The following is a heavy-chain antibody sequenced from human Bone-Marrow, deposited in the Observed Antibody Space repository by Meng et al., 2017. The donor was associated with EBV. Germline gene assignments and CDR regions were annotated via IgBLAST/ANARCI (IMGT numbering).Heavy chain of an antibody. J-gene: IGHJ4*02. CDR1: GFTFSSYN. V-gene: IGHV3-21*01. CDR3: ARDDGGSGYYFHD. Sequence: EVQLVESGGXLVKPGGXLRLYCAASGFTFSSYNMNWVRQASGKGLEWVSSITSSSSYIDYADSVKGRFTISRDNAKNSLYLQMNSLRAEDTAVYYCARDDGGSGYYFHDWGQGTLVTVSS. CDR2: ITSSSSYI. D-gene: IGHD3-10*01.